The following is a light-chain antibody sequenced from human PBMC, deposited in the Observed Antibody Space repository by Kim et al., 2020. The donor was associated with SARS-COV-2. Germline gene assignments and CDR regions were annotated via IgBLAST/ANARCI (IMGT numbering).Light chain of an antibody. V-gene: IGLV2-14*01. J-gene: IGLJ1*01. CDR3: TSYTSSITYV. CDR1: SSDVGSYIY. Sequence: GQWITTTCTGTSSDVGSYIYVSWYQQHPSKAPHLIICEVSDRPSGVSDRFSGAKDGNTASLTISGLQAEDEADYYCTSYTSSITYVFGTGTKVTVL. CDR2: EVS.